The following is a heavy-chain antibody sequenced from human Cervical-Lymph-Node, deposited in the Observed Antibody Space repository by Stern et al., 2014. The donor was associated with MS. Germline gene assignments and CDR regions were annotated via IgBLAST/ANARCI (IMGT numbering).Heavy chain of an antibody. CDR2: ATYDGSDQ. D-gene: IGHD3-10*01. J-gene: IGHJ6*02. CDR1: GFTFSDYG. CDR3: ARDRGLTHYFYGMDV. V-gene: IGHV3-30*03. Sequence: VQLESGGGVVQPGKSLRLSCAASGFTFSDYGMHWVRQAPGKGLEWVALATYDGSDQYYADSVKGRFTVSRDNSKNTVLLQMNGLRPEDTAVYFCARDRGLTHYFYGMDVWGQGTTVTVSS.